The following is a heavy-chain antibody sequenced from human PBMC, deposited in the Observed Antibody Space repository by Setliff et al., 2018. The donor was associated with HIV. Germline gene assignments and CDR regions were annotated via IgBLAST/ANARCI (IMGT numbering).Heavy chain of an antibody. D-gene: IGHD5-12*01. CDR1: RFIFSSYS. V-gene: IGHV3-21*01. CDR3: ARDFMATTNGFDY. J-gene: IGHJ4*02. CDR2: ISSSTSYI. Sequence: LRLSCAASRFIFSSYSMNWVRQAPGKGLEWVSSISSSTSYIFYADSVKGRFTISRDNAKNPLYLQMDSLRAEDTAVYYCARDFMATTNGFDYWGQGTLVTVS.